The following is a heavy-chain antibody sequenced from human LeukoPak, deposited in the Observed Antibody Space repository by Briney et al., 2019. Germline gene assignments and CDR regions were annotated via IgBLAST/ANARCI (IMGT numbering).Heavy chain of an antibody. CDR1: GGSFSGYY. V-gene: IGHV4-34*01. Sequence: SETLSLTCAVYGGSFSGYYWSWIRQPPGKGLKWIGEINHSGSTTYSPSLKSRVTISIDTSKTHFSLNLSSVTAADTAVYYCARDSRVTDAFDIWGQGTMVTVSS. CDR3: ARDSRVTDAFDI. D-gene: IGHD2-21*02. CDR2: INHSGST. J-gene: IGHJ3*02.